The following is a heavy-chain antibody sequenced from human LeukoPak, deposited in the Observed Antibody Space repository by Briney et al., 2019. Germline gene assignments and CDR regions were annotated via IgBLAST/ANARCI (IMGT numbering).Heavy chain of an antibody. V-gene: IGHV1-18*01. CDR3: VRDYDSSGRLIY. J-gene: IGHJ4*02. CDR1: GYTFTSYG. D-gene: IGHD3-22*01. Sequence: ASAKVSCKASGYTFTSYGISWVRQAPGQGLEWMGWISAYNGNTNYAQKLQGRVTMTTDTSTSTAYMELRSLRSDDTAVYYCVRDYDSSGRLIYWGQGTLVTVSS. CDR2: ISAYNGNT.